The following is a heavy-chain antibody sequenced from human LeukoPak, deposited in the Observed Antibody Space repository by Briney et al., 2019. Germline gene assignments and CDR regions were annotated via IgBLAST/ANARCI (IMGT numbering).Heavy chain of an antibody. D-gene: IGHD6-13*01. J-gene: IGHJ3*02. V-gene: IGHV1-69*13. CDR3: ASEPSSSWYGAFDI. CDR2: IIPIFGTA. Sequence: ASVKVSCKASGGTFSSYAISRVRQAPGQGLEWMGGIIPIFGTANYAQKFQGRVTITADESTSTAYMELSSLRSEDTAVYYCASEPSSSWYGAFDIWGQGTMVTVSS. CDR1: GGTFSSYA.